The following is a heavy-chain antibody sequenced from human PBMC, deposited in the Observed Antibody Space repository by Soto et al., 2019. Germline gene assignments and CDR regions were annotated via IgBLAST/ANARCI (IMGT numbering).Heavy chain of an antibody. CDR2: ISGSGSST. D-gene: IGHD6-19*01. Sequence: EMQLLESGGGLVLPGGSLRLSCAASGFTFSIYAMSWVRQAPGKGLEWVSSISGSGSSTYNADSVKGRFTFSRDNSKNTLYLQMNSLRTDDTAVYYCMKYHHDGWYGSFDFWGQGTLVTVSS. CDR1: GFTFSIYA. J-gene: IGHJ4*02. CDR3: MKYHHDGWYGSFDF. V-gene: IGHV3-23*01.